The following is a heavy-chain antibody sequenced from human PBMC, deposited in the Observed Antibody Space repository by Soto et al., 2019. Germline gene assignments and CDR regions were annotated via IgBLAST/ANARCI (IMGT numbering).Heavy chain of an antibody. D-gene: IGHD1-26*01. J-gene: IGHJ4*02. CDR1: GGSISTYGYY. V-gene: IGHV4-31*03. CDR3: VARGSYFDY. CDR2: LHSSGNT. Sequence: QVQLQESGPGLVKPSQTLSLTCNVSGGSISTYGYYWSWIRQLPGKGLEWIGYLHSSGNTYYNPSLKSRVTISGDTSKNQFSLKLSSVTAADAAVYYCVARGSYFDYWGQGTLVTVSP.